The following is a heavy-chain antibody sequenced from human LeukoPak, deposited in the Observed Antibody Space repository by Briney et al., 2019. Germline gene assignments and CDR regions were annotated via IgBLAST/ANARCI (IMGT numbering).Heavy chain of an antibody. J-gene: IGHJ4*02. CDR2: IYYSGST. CDR1: GGSISSYY. V-gene: IGHV4-59*01. Sequence: SETLSLTCTVSGGSISSYYRSWIRQPPGKGLEWIGYIYYSGSTNYNPSLKSRVTISVDTSKNQFSLKLSSVTAADTAVYYCARGRLRYGDLYYFDYWGQGTLVTVSS. D-gene: IGHD4-17*01. CDR3: ARGRLRYGDLYYFDY.